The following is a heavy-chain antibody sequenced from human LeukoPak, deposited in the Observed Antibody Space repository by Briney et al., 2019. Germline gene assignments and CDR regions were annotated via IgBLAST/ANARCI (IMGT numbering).Heavy chain of an antibody. CDR2: INPSGGST. D-gene: IGHD3-3*01. Sequence: ASVKVSCKASGGTFSSYAISWVRQAPGQGLEWMGIINPSGGSTSYAQKFQGRVTMTRDTSTSTVYMELSSLRSEDTAVYYCARCWSGYRWFDPWGQGTLVTVSS. J-gene: IGHJ5*02. V-gene: IGHV1-46*01. CDR1: GGTFSSYA. CDR3: ARCWSGYRWFDP.